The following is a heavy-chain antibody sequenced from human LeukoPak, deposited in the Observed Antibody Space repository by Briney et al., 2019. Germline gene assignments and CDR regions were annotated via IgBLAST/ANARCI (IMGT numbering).Heavy chain of an antibody. CDR2: IKQDGSEK. J-gene: IGHJ4*02. Sequence: GGSLRLSCAASGFTFSSYWMSWVRQAPGKGLEWVANIKQDGSEKHYVDPVKGRLTISRDNAENLLYLQMNSLRVEDTAVYYCAGGPGFLIDCWGQGTLVTVSS. V-gene: IGHV3-7*01. D-gene: IGHD3-3*01. CDR1: GFTFSSYW. CDR3: AGGPGFLIDC.